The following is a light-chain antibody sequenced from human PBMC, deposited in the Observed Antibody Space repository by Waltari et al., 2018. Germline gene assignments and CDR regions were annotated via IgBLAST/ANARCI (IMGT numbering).Light chain of an antibody. Sequence: NFMLTQPHSVSESPGKTVTISCPVASGSTAGKYAQWYQQRPGSALTTVIYEDDQRPSGVPDRFSGSIDRSSNSASLTISGLKTDDEADYYCQSSDTSARWVVGGGTRLTVL. CDR1: SGSTAGKY. CDR3: QSSDTSARWV. CDR2: EDD. J-gene: IGLJ3*02. V-gene: IGLV6-57*02.